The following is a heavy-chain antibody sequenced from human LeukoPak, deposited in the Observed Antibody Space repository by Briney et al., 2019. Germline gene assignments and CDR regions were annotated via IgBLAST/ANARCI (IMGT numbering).Heavy chain of an antibody. J-gene: IGHJ3*02. CDR2: MNPNSGNT. CDR1: GYTFTSYA. D-gene: IGHD3-10*01. CDR3: ARGKEGSGSYYNPLDAFDI. Sequence: ASVKVSCKASGYTFTSYAMNWVRQAPGQGLEWMGWMNPNSGNTGYAQKFQGRVTMTRNTSISTAYMELSSLRSEDTAVYYCARGKEGSGSYYNPLDAFDIWGQGTMVTVSS. V-gene: IGHV1-8*02.